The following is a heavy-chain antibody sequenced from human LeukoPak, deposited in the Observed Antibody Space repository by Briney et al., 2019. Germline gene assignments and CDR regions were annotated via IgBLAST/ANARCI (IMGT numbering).Heavy chain of an antibody. CDR2: IYYTGST. D-gene: IGHD6-13*01. V-gene: IGHV4-59*01. CDR3: AGNLIPEQLVLNF. CDR1: GGSISNYY. Sequence: SETLSLTCTVSGGSISNYYWNWIRQPPGKGLEWIGYIYYTGSTNYNPSLKSRVTMSVDTSKNQFSLNLKSVTPEDTAVYYCAGNLIPEQLVLNFWGQGTLVTVSS. J-gene: IGHJ4*02.